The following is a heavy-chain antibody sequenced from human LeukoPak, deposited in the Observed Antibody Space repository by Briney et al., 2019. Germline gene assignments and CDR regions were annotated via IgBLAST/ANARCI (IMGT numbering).Heavy chain of an antibody. J-gene: IGHJ5*02. CDR3: ARELRYYDFWSGSTSGFDP. CDR1: GFTFSSYA. Sequence: GGSLRLSCAASGFTFSSYAMSWVRQAPGKGLEWVSAISGSGGSTYYADSVKGRFTISRDNSKNTLYLQMNSLRAEDTAVYYCARELRYYDFWSGSTSGFDPWGQGTLVTVSS. CDR2: ISGSGGST. D-gene: IGHD3-3*01. V-gene: IGHV3-23*01.